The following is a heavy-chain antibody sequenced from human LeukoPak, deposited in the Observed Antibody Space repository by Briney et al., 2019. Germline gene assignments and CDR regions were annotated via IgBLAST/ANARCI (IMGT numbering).Heavy chain of an antibody. Sequence: PGGSLRLSCAASRFTFSTYGMNWVRQTPGKGLEWVSAISGSGNRAYHADSVKGRFTISRDNSKNMLYLQMNSLRAEDTALYYCAKAWSGSYLDAFDIWGQGTMVTVSS. CDR3: AKAWSGSYLDAFDI. V-gene: IGHV3-23*01. CDR2: ISGSGNRA. CDR1: RFTFSTYG. J-gene: IGHJ3*02. D-gene: IGHD1-26*01.